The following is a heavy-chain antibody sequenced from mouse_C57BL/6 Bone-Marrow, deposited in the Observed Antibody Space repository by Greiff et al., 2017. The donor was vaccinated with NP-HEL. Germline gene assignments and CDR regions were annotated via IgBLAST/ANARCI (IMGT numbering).Heavy chain of an antibody. CDR2: IYPRSGNT. D-gene: IGHD4-1*01. CDR1: GYTFTSYG. V-gene: IGHV1-81*01. J-gene: IGHJ2*01. Sequence: VQGVESGAELARPGASVKLSCKASGYTFTSYGISWVKQRTGQGLEWIGEIYPRSGNTYYNEKFKGKATLTADKSSSTAYMELRSLTSEDSAVYFCARLAGRGDFDYWGQGTTLTVSS. CDR3: ARLAGRGDFDY.